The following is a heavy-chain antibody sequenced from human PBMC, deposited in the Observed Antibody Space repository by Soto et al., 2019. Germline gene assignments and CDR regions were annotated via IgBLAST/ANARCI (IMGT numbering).Heavy chain of an antibody. CDR2: IIPIFGTA. J-gene: IGHJ6*02. Sequence: QVQLVQSGAEVKKPGSSVKVSCKASGGTFSSYAISWVRQDPGQGLEWMGGIIPIFGTANYAQKFQGRVTITADESTSTAYMELSSLRSEDTAVYYCAREGGSGNYRYYAMDVWGQGTTVTVSS. CDR1: GGTFSSYA. D-gene: IGHD3-10*01. CDR3: AREGGSGNYRYYAMDV. V-gene: IGHV1-69*12.